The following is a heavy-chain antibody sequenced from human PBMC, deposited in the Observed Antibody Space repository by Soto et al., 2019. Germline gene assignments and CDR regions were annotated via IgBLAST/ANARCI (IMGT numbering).Heavy chain of an antibody. J-gene: IGHJ5*02. Sequence: SETLSLTCAASGCSISSGAYSWSWIRQPPGKGLEWIGYIYHSGSTYDNPSLKSRVTISVDRSKNQFSLKLSSVTAADTAVYYCARSVDPWGQGTLVTVSS. V-gene: IGHV4-30-2*01. CDR2: IYHSGST. CDR3: ARSVDP. CDR1: GCSISSGAYS.